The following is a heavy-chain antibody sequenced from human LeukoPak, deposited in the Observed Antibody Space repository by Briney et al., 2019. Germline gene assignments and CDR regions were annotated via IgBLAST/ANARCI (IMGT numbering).Heavy chain of an antibody. CDR2: ITGGGSGI. D-gene: IGHD3-9*01. J-gene: IGHJ4*02. Sequence: PGGSLRLSCAASGFTFSNYAMSWVRQAPGKGLEWVSAITGGGSGIYYADSMKSRFTISRDNSKNTLYLQINSLRAEDTAVYYCSKWGDYDVLTGYFFSDYWGQGTLVTVSS. V-gene: IGHV3-23*01. CDR1: GFTFSNYA. CDR3: SKWGDYDVLTGYFFSDY.